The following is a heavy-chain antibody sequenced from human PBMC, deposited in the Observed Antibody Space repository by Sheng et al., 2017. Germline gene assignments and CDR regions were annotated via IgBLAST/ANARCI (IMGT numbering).Heavy chain of an antibody. Sequence: QVQLVQSGPEVKKPGASVRVSCKASGYTLTNYGISWVRQAPGQGLEWVGWISSYNGNTNYGTKVQGRVSMTTDTSTNTAYMDLRSLTSDDTAVYYCTREGYSSSDVDYWGQGTLVIV. D-gene: IGHD6-6*01. V-gene: IGHV1-18*01. J-gene: IGHJ4*02. CDR2: ISSYNGNT. CDR1: GYTLTNYG. CDR3: TREGYSSSDVDY.